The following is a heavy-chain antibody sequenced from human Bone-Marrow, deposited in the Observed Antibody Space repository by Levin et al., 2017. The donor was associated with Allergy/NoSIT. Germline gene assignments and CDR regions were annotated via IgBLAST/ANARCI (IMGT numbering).Heavy chain of an antibody. Sequence: GGSLRLSCAASGFTVSRNFMTWVRQAPGKGLEWVSIIYDGGSTYYAASVRGRFTISRDNSKNTLYLQMSSLRAEDTAVYYCATVNVGGSYSRFDYWGQGSLVTVSS. CDR3: ATVNVGGSYSRFDY. V-gene: IGHV3-53*01. J-gene: IGHJ4*02. CDR1: GFTVSRNF. D-gene: IGHD3-10*01. CDR2: IYDGGST.